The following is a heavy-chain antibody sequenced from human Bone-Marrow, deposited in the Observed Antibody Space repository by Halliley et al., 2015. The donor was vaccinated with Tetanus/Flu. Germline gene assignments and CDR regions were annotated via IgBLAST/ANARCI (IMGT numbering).Heavy chain of an antibody. CDR2: IYSSGDA. V-gene: IGHV4-59*01. Sequence: EWIWSIYSSGDADYNPSLKSRVTISVYTSKNQFSLRLSSVTAADTAIYYCARDWDSKSSSDYWGQGTLVTVSS. D-gene: IGHD6-6*01. J-gene: IGHJ4*02. CDR3: ARDWDSKSSSDY.